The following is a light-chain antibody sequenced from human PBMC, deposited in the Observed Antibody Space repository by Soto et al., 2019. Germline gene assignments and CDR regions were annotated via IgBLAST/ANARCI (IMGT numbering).Light chain of an antibody. CDR1: QTISSW. V-gene: IGKV1-5*03. CDR3: QHYNSYSEA. J-gene: IGKJ1*01. CDR2: KAS. Sequence: DIQMTQYPSTLSASVGDIVSSGWLAIQTISSWLSWYQQKPGKAPKLLIYKASTLKSGVPSRFSGSGSGTEFTLTISSLQPDDFATYYCQHYNSYSEAFGQGTKVDIK.